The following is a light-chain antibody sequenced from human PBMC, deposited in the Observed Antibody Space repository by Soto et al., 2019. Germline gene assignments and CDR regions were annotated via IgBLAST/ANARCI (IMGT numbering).Light chain of an antibody. CDR2: AAS. Sequence: EIVMTQSPATLFVSPGDRAILSCRAGQSVSVNSLAWYQQKGGQAPRLLIYAASTRATGVPDRFSGTGSGTDFALTISRLETDDSAVYYCQQYGGSPFTFGPGTKVDIK. CDR1: QSVSVNS. CDR3: QQYGGSPFT. J-gene: IGKJ3*01. V-gene: IGKV3-20*01.